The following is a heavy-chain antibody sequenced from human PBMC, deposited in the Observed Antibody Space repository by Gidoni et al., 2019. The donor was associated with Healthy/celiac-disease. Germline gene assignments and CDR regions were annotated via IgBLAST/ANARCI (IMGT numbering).Heavy chain of an antibody. CDR3: APSVDSSGPSSN. J-gene: IGHJ4*02. Sequence: QVPLVQSGAAVKKPAPSVKVSCKASGRTFSSYAISWVRQAPGQGLGWMGGIIPIFGTANYAQKFQGRVTITADESTSTAYMELSSLRSEDTAVYYCAPSVDSSGPSSNWGQGTLVTVSS. D-gene: IGHD3-22*01. CDR1: GRTFSSYA. CDR2: IIPIFGTA. V-gene: IGHV1-69*01.